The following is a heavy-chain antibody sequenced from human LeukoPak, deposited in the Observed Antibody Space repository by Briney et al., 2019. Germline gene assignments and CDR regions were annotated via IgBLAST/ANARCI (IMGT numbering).Heavy chain of an antibody. J-gene: IGHJ6*04. Sequence: SETLSLTCTVSGGSTSSYYWSWIRQPPGKGPEWIGYIYYSWSTNYNPSLKSRVTISVDTYKNQFSLKLSSVTAADTAVYYCAGSRVTMVRGVIITSPYYYGMDVWGKGTTVTVFS. CDR2: IYYSWST. CDR1: GGSTSSYY. V-gene: IGHV4-59*01. D-gene: IGHD3-10*01. CDR3: AGSRVTMVRGVIITSPYYYGMDV.